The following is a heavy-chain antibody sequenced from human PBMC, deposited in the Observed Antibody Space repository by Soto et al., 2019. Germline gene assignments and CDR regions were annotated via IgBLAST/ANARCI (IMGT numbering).Heavy chain of an antibody. CDR3: TRLGISTAY. V-gene: IGHV1-2*02. CDR2: INPNTGDT. J-gene: IGHJ4*02. D-gene: IGHD2-15*01. Sequence: QVQLVQSGGEVKKPGASVKVSCKASRYTFTGYYLHWVRQAPGQGLEWLGWINPNTGDTNYAQKFQGRVAMTRDTSISTVYMELSRLRSDDTAVYYCTRLGISTAYWGQGTLVTVSS. CDR1: RYTFTGYY.